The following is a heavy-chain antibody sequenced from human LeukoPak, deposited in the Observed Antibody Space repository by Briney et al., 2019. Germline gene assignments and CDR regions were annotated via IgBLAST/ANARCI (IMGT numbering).Heavy chain of an antibody. V-gene: IGHV1-46*01. CDR2: INPSGGST. Sequence: ASVKVPCKASGYTFTSYYMHWVRQAPGQGLEWMGIINPSGGSTSYAQKFQGRVTMTRDTSTSTVYMELSSLRSEDTAVYYCARGDPNYDILTGYSDNWGQGTLVTVSS. J-gene: IGHJ4*02. D-gene: IGHD3-9*01. CDR1: GYTFTSYY. CDR3: ARGDPNYDILTGYSDN.